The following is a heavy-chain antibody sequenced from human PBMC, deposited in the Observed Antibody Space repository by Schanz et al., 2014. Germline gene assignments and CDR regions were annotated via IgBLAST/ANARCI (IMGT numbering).Heavy chain of an antibody. CDR3: ARDRRNADLDY. CDR1: GFTFSGFW. CDR2: ITYNGGTI. D-gene: IGHD1-1*01. Sequence: EVQLLESGGGLVQPGGSLRLSCAASGFTFSGFWMTWVRQAPGKGLEWISYITYNGGTIYYADSVKGRFTISRDNAKNSLYLEMNSLRAEDTALYYCARDRRNADLDYWGQGTLVTVSS. V-gene: IGHV3-48*01. J-gene: IGHJ4*02.